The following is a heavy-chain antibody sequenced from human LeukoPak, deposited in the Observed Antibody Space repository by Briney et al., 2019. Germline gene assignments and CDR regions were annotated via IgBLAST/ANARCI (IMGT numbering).Heavy chain of an antibody. D-gene: IGHD5-12*01. Sequence: PSETLSLTCTVSGASISSYYWSWIRQSPGKGLEWIGYIYYSGSTYYNPSLTSRVTISVDTSKNQFSLKLSSVTAADTAVYYCARGSRRGSYPTGWFDPWGQGTLVTVSS. CDR2: IYYSGST. V-gene: IGHV4-59*12. CDR1: GASISSYY. CDR3: ARGSRRGSYPTGWFDP. J-gene: IGHJ5*02.